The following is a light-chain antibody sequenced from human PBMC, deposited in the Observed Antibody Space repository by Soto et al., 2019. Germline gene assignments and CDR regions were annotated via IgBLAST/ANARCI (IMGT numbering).Light chain of an antibody. Sequence: DIVLTQSPDSLALSLGERATINCKSSQSVLYSSNNKNYLAWYQLTSGQHPKLLFYWGSTRESGVPDRFSASGSGTDFPLNLNRLQAEDVAVYYCQQFYSSGSFGQGTNVEIK. V-gene: IGKV4-1*01. CDR2: WGS. J-gene: IGKJ2*03. CDR1: QSVLYSSNNKNY. CDR3: QQFYSSGS.